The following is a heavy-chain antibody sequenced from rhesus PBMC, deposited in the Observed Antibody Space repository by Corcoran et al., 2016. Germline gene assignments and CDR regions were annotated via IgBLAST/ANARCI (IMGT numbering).Heavy chain of an antibody. D-gene: IGHD5-30*01. J-gene: IGHJ4*01. CDR1: GGSIRGFY. Sequence: VQLQESGPGLVKPSETLSLTCDVSGGSIRGFYWNWIRQPPGKGLEWIGYIGGTTCITYYNPSLKSQVTISTDTSKNQSSLKLNSLTAADTAVYYCARSDAVGTAIDCWGQGVLVTVSS. CDR2: IGGTTCIT. V-gene: IGHV4-165*02. CDR3: ARSDAVGTAIDC.